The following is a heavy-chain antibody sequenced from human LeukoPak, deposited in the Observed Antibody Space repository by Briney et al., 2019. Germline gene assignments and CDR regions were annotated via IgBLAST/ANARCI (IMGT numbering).Heavy chain of an antibody. V-gene: IGHV3-72*01. J-gene: IGHJ4*02. CDR2: IRKEVNGYST. D-gene: IGHD1-1*01. Sequence: GGPLRLPCAASGFSFSDHYMDWVRQAPGKGLECVARIRKEVNGYSTEYAASVKGRFTISRDDSRNSLFLQMSNLKTEDTAVYYCSRGDPSGTTDFDNWGQGTLVTVSS. CDR3: SRGDPSGTTDFDN. CDR1: GFSFSDHY.